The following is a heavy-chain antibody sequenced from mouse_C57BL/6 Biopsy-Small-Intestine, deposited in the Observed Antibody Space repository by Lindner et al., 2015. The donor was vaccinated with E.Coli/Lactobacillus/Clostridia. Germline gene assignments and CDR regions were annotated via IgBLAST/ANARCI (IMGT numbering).Heavy chain of an antibody. CDR2: ITSGSSTI. J-gene: IGHJ2*01. Sequence: VQLQESGGGLVKPGGSLKLSCAASGFTFSDYGMHWVRQAPEKGLEWVAYITSGSSTIYYADTVKGRFTISRDNAKNTLFLQMTSLRSEDTAMYYCARPSYHPYYFDYWGQGTTLTVSS. V-gene: IGHV5-17*01. D-gene: IGHD2-10*01. CDR1: GFTFSDYG. CDR3: ARPSYHPYYFDY.